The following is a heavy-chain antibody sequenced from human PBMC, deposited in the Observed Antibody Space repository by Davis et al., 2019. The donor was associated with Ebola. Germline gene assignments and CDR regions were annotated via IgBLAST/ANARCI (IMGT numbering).Heavy chain of an antibody. CDR1: EYTFTSHW. CDR2: IYPADSDT. CDR3: ARHGENSSGWYLPLDGMDV. V-gene: IGHV5-51*01. D-gene: IGHD6-19*01. J-gene: IGHJ6*02. Sequence: GESLKISCKASEYTFTSHWIGWVRQMPGKGLEWMGNIYPADSDTRYSPSFPGQVTISAAKSISTAYLQWSSLKASDTAMYYCARHGENSSGWYLPLDGMDVWGQGTTVTVSS.